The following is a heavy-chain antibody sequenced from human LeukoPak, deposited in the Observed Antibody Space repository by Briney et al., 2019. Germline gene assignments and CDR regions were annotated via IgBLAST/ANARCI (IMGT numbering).Heavy chain of an antibody. CDR1: VFTFNSYC. J-gene: IGHJ4*02. Sequence: GRSLRLSCAASVFTFNSYCIHWVRQAPCKGLEWVAVISFDGSNKYYADSVKGRFTISRDNSKNTLYLQMNSLRAEDTAVYYCAKPTAGYYDSSGWYYFDYWGQGTLVTVSS. CDR2: ISFDGSNK. CDR3: AKPTAGYYDSSGWYYFDY. V-gene: IGHV3-30*18. D-gene: IGHD3-22*01.